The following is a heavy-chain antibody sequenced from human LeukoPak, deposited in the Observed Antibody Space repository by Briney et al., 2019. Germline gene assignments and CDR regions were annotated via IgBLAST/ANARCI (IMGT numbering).Heavy chain of an antibody. D-gene: IGHD6-19*01. J-gene: IGHJ4*02. CDR1: GFTFSSYA. CDR3: ARDPGYSSGWYYFDY. CDR2: ISYDGSNK. Sequence: GRSLRLSCAASGFTFSSYAMHWVRQAPGKGLEWVAVISYDGSNKYYADSVKGRFTISRDNSKNTLYLQMNSLRAEDTAVYYCARDPGYSSGWYYFDYWGQGTLVTASS. V-gene: IGHV3-30*04.